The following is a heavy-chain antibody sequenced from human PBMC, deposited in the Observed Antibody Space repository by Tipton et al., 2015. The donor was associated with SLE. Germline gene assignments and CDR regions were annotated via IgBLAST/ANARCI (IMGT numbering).Heavy chain of an antibody. V-gene: IGHV4-59*01. J-gene: IGHJ3*02. D-gene: IGHD6-19*01. Sequence: TLSLTCAVYGGSFSGYYWSWIRQPPGKGLEWIGYIYYSGSTNYNPSLKSRVTISVDTSKNQFSLKLSSVTAADTAVYYCARDQVPLGEQWLVTGAFDIWGQGTMVTVSS. CDR1: GGSFSGYY. CDR2: IYYSGST. CDR3: ARDQVPLGEQWLVTGAFDI.